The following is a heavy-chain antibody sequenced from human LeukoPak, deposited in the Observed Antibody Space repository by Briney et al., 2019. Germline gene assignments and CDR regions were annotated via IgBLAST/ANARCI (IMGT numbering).Heavy chain of an antibody. D-gene: IGHD2-2*01. CDR1: GGSISSYY. V-gene: IGHV4-4*07. J-gene: IGHJ3*02. CDR2: IYTSGST. Sequence: LETLSLTCTVSGGSISSYYWSWIRQPAGKGLEWIGRIYTSGSTNYNPSLKSRVTMSVDTSKNQFSLKLSSVTAADTAVYYCASNQLLSPDAFDIWGQGTMVTVSS. CDR3: ASNQLLSPDAFDI.